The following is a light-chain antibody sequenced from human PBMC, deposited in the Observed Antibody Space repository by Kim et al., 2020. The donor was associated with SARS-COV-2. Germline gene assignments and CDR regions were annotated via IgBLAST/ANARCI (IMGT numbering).Light chain of an antibody. CDR3: RQCGTSPFT. CDR2: GAS. J-gene: IGKJ3*01. V-gene: IGKV3-20*01. CDR1: ESVSSNY. Sequence: EIVLTQSPGTLSLSPGERATRSCRASESVSSNYLAWYQQKPGQAPRLLIYGASSRATGIPDRFSGSGSGTDFTLTISRLEPEDFAVYYCRQCGTSPFTFGPGTKVDIK.